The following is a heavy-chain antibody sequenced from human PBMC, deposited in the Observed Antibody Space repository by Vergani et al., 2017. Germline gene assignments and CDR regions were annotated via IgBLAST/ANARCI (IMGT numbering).Heavy chain of an antibody. CDR3: ARDGIVGATDYGMDV. D-gene: IGHD1-26*01. CDR2: IIPIFGTA. CDR1: GGTFSSSA. V-gene: IGHV1-69*01. Sequence: QVQLVQSGAEVKKPGSSVKVSCKASGGTFSSSAISWVRQAPGQGLEWMGGIIPIFGTANYAQKFQGRVTITADESTSTAYMELSSVRAADTAVYYCARDGIVGATDYGMDVWGQGTTVTVYS. J-gene: IGHJ6*02.